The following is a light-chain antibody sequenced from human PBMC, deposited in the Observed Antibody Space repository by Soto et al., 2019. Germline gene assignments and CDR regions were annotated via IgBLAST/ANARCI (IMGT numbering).Light chain of an antibody. V-gene: IGKV3-15*01. CDR2: GAS. CDR3: QQYNNWPTIT. CDR1: QSVRSK. J-gene: IGKJ5*01. Sequence: EVVMTQSPATLSVSPGERATLSCRTIQSVRSKLAWYQQRPGQTPRLLIYGASTRATGIPARFSGSGSGTEFTLTISSLQSEDFAVYYCQQYNNWPTITFGQGTRLEIK.